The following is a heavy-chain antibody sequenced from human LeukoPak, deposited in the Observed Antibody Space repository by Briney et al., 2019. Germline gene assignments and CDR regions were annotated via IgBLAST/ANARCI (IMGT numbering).Heavy chain of an antibody. CDR2: NSGSGGST. Sequence: GGSLRLSCAASGFTLNSYAMFWVRQAPAKGLEWVSANSGSGGSTYYADSVKGRFTISRDNSKNTLYLQMNSLRAEDTAVYYCAKDQDFWSGYYTNWGQGTLVTVSS. V-gene: IGHV3-23*01. CDR1: GFTLNSYA. D-gene: IGHD3-3*01. J-gene: IGHJ4*02. CDR3: AKDQDFWSGYYTN.